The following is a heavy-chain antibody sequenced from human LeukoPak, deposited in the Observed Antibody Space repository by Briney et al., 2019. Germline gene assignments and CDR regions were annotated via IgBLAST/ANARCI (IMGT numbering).Heavy chain of an antibody. V-gene: IGHV1-69*06. CDR3: ARGVDYGDQEIFDP. Sequence: ASVKVSCKASGGTFSSYAISWVRQAPGQGLEWMGGIIPIFGTANYAQKFQGRVTITADKSTSTAYMELSSLRSEDTAVYYCARGVDYGDQEIFDPWGQGTLVTVSS. CDR2: IIPIFGTA. CDR1: GGTFSSYA. D-gene: IGHD4-17*01. J-gene: IGHJ5*02.